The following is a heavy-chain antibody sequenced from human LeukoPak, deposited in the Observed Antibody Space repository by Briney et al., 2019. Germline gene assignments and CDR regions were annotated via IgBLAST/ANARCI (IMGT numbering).Heavy chain of an antibody. CDR2: IKQDGSEK. V-gene: IGHV3-7*01. CDR1: GFSLSSYW. Sequence: GGSLRLSCAASGFSLSSYWMTWVRQAPGKGLEWVANIKQDGSEKNYVDSVKGRFTISRDNAKNSLYLQMNSLRAEDTAVYYCARDKIVGATYFDYWGQGTLVTVSS. J-gene: IGHJ4*02. D-gene: IGHD1-26*01. CDR3: ARDKIVGATYFDY.